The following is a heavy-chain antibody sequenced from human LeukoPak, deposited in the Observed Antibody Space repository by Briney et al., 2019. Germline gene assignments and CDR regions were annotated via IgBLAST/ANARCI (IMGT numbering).Heavy chain of an antibody. V-gene: IGHV3-30*02. CDR2: IRYDGSNK. D-gene: IGHD5-12*01. CDR1: GFTFSSYG. CDR3: AKATHSGYARGPNGDY. Sequence: PGGSLRLFCAASGFTFSSYGMHWVRQAPDKGLEWVAFIRYDGSNKDFADSVKGRFTISRDNSKNTLYLQMNSLRTDDTAVYYCAKATHSGYARGPNGDYWGQGTLVIVSS. J-gene: IGHJ4*02.